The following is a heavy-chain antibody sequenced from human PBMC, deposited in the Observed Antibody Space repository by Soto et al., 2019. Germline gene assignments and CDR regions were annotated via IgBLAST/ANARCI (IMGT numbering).Heavy chain of an antibody. D-gene: IGHD3-16*01. CDR3: AAGDYDAFDI. J-gene: IGHJ3*02. V-gene: IGHV6-1*01. CDR1: GDSVSSNSAA. Sequence: SQTLSLTCAISGDSVSSNSAAWNWIRQSPSRGLEWLGRTYYRSKWDNDYAVSVKSRITINPDTSKNQVALQLNSVTPEDTAVYYRAAGDYDAFDIWGQGTMVTVSS. CDR2: TYYRSKWDN.